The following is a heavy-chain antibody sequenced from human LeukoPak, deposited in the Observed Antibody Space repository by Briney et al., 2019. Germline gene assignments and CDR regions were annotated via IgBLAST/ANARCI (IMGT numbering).Heavy chain of an antibody. Sequence: GGSLRLSCAASGFTFSPYWMSWVRQAPGKGLEWVANIKQDGSEKYYVDSVKSRFTISRDNAKNSLYLQMNSLRAEDTAVYYCARPYSSSWYSYYYYYGMDVWGQGTTVTVSS. J-gene: IGHJ6*02. V-gene: IGHV3-7*03. CDR3: ARPYSSSWYSYYYYYGMDV. CDR1: GFTFSPYW. D-gene: IGHD6-13*01. CDR2: IKQDGSEK.